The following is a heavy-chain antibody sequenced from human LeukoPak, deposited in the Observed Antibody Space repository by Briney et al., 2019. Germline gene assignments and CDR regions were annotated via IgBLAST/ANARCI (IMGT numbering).Heavy chain of an antibody. CDR2: IYPGDSDT. CDR1: GYSFTNQW. CDR3: ARRILVGSSSWFDP. D-gene: IGHD2-15*01. Sequence: GESLQISCKGSGYSFTNQWIGWVRQMPGKGLEWMGIIYPGDSDTRYSPSFQGQVTISADKSISTAYLQWSSLKASDTAMYYCARRILVGSSSWFDPWGQGTLVTVSS. V-gene: IGHV5-51*01. J-gene: IGHJ5*02.